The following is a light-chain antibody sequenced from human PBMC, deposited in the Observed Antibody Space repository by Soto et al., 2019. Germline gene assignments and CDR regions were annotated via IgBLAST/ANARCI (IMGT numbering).Light chain of an antibody. CDR2: DVS. CDR1: SSDVGGYNY. CDR3: CSYAGSYSYV. V-gene: IGLV2-11*01. Sequence: SALTQPRSVSGSPGQSVTISCTGTSSDVGGYNYVSWYQQHPGKAPKLMIYDVSKRPSGVPDRFSGSKSGNTASLTIAGLQAEDEAGYYCCSYAGSYSYVFGTGTKGTVL. J-gene: IGLJ1*01.